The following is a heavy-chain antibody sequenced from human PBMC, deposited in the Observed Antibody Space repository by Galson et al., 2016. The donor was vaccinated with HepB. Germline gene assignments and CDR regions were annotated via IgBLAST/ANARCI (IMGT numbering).Heavy chain of an antibody. V-gene: IGHV4-59*01. CDR2: FYYSGGT. J-gene: IGHJ5*02. CDR1: GGSISSYY. Sequence: ETLSLTCIVSGGSISSYYWSWIRQPPGKGLAWIGHFYYSGGTNYNPSLKSRVTISVDTSKNQCSLKLTSVTAADTAVYYCARSTSGWNAPFDPWGQGTLVTVSS. CDR3: ARSTSGWNAPFDP. D-gene: IGHD6-19*01.